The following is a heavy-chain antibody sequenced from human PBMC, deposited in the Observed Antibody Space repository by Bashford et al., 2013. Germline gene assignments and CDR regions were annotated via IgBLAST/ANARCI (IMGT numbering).Heavy chain of an antibody. D-gene: IGHD6-13*01. V-gene: IGHV5-51*01. J-gene: IGHJ3*02. Sequence: GESLKISCKGSGYSFTSYWIGWVRQMPGKGLEWMGIIYPGDSDTRYSPSFQGQVTISADKSISTAYLQWSSLKASDTAMYYCAIPLIAAAGDGAFDIWGQGTMVTVSS. CDR3: AIPLIAAAGDGAFDI. CDR1: GYSFTSYW. CDR2: IYPGDSDT.